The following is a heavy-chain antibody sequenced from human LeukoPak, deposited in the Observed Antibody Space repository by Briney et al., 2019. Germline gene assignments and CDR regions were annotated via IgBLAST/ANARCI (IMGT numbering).Heavy chain of an antibody. D-gene: IGHD2-2*01. Sequence: SETLSLTCAVSGYSISSGFYWGWIRQPPGKGLEWIGSIYHSGTTFYNPSLKSRVTISLDTSKNQFSLKLSSVTAADTAVYYCARQDVGCSSASCYWALGAFDIWGQGTMVTVSS. CDR1: GYSISSGFY. V-gene: IGHV4-38-2*01. CDR2: IYHSGTT. CDR3: ARQDVGCSSASCYWALGAFDI. J-gene: IGHJ3*02.